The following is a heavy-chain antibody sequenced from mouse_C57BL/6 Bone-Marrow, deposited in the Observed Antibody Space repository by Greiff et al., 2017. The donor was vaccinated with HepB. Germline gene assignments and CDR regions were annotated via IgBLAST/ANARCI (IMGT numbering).Heavy chain of an antibody. CDR1: GFSLTSYG. CDR3: ARKPSTVVATPFAY. D-gene: IGHD1-1*01. CDR2: IWSGGST. V-gene: IGHV2-2*01. J-gene: IGHJ3*01. Sequence: QVQLQQSGPGLVQPSQSLSITCTVSGFSLTSYGVHWVRQSPGKGLEWLGVIWSGGSTDYNAAFISRLSIIKDNSKSQVFFKMKSLQADDTAIYYCARKPSTVVATPFAYWGQGTLVTVSA.